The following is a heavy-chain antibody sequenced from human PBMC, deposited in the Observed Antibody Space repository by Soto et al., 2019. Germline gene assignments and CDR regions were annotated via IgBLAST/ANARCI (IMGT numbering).Heavy chain of an antibody. CDR1: GGSISSYY. V-gene: IGHV4-59*08. CDR2: IYNSGGT. CDR3: ASMGYHYGSGSYPLDY. J-gene: IGHJ4*02. D-gene: IGHD3-10*01. Sequence: QVQLQESGPGLVKPSETLSLTCTVSGGSISSYYWTWIRQPPGKGLEWIGFIYNSGGTHYNPSLRGRVTLSVDTSMNQFSLKRRSVTAADTAVYYCASMGYHYGSGSYPLDYWGQGTLVTVSS.